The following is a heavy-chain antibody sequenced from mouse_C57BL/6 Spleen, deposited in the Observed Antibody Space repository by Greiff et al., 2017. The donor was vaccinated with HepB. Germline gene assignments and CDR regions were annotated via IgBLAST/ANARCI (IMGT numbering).Heavy chain of an antibody. CDR1: GYAFSSYW. D-gene: IGHD1-1*01. V-gene: IGHV1-80*01. CDR3: ARGGLGLLRYFDY. CDR2: IYPGDGDT. J-gene: IGHJ2*01. Sequence: QVQLQQSGAELVKPGASVKISCKASGYAFSSYWMNWVKQRPGKGLEWIGQIYPGDGDTNYNGKFKGKATLTADKSSRTAYMQLSSLTSEDSAVYFCARGGLGLLRYFDYWGQGTTLTVSS.